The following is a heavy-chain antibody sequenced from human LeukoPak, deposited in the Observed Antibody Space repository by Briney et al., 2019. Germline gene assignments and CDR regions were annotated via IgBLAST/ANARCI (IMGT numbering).Heavy chain of an antibody. Sequence: ASVKVSCKASGYTFTGYYMHWVRQAPGQGLEWMGWINPNSGGTNYAQKFQGWVTMTRDTSISTAYMELSRLRSDDTAVYYCARCSVESYDAFDIWGQGTMVTVSS. J-gene: IGHJ3*02. CDR2: INPNSGGT. D-gene: IGHD3-10*02. V-gene: IGHV1-2*04. CDR1: GYTFTGYY. CDR3: ARCSVESYDAFDI.